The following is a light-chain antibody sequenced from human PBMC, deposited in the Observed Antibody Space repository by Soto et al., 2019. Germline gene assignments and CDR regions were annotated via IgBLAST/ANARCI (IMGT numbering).Light chain of an antibody. V-gene: IGLV2-14*03. J-gene: IGLJ2*01. CDR3: SSYTSSRTVI. CDR1: SSDVGGYNF. CDR2: DVR. Sequence: QSALTHPASVSGSPGQSITISCTGTSSDVGGYNFVSWYQQHPGKAPKFIIYDVRNRPSGVSNRFSGSRSSNTASLTISGLQAEDEADYYCSSYTSSRTVIFGGGTKLTVL.